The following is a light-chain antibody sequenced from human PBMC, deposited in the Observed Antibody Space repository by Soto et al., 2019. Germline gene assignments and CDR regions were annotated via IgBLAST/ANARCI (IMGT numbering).Light chain of an antibody. J-gene: IGKJ3*01. CDR2: HVP. Sequence: DVVVTQSPLSLPVTLGQPASISCRSSQSLIYSDGNTYLPWFQQRPGQSPRRLIYHVPIRDSGVPERFSGSGSGTDFTLETSRVAADGGGVYYCVQGTHRPYTFGPGTTVHIK. CDR1: QSLIYSDGNTY. V-gene: IGKV2-30*01. CDR3: VQGTHRPYT.